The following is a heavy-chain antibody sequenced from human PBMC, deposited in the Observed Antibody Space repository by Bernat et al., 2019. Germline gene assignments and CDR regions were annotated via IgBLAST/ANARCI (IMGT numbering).Heavy chain of an antibody. Sequence: QVQLQESGPGLVKPSETLSLTCTVSGGSISSYYWSWIRQPPGKGLEWIGYIYYSGSTNYNPSLKSRVTISVDTSKNQFSLKLSSVTAADTAVYYCARGVRGWYDYYFDYWGQGTLVTVSS. D-gene: IGHD6-19*01. CDR3: ARGVRGWYDYYFDY. CDR1: GGSISSYY. J-gene: IGHJ4*02. CDR2: IYYSGST. V-gene: IGHV4-59*01.